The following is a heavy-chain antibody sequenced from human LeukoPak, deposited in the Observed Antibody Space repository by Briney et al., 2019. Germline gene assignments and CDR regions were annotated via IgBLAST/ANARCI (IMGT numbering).Heavy chain of an antibody. CDR3: ARRLRYSSCDY. J-gene: IGHJ4*02. V-gene: IGHV4-34*01. CDR1: GGSFSGYY. D-gene: IGHD6-19*01. Sequence: PSETLSLTCAVYGGSFSGYYWSWIRQTPGKGLEWIGEINHSGSTNYNPSLKSRVTISVDTSKNQFSLKLSSVTAADTAVYYCARRLRYSSCDYWGQGTLVTVSS. CDR2: INHSGST.